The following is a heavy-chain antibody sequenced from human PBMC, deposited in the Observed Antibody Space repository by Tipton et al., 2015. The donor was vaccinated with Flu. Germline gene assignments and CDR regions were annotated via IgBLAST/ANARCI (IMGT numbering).Heavy chain of an antibody. CDR3: ARLSFYDVDLKNFYFED. Sequence: TLSLTCAVYGGSFSGYYWSWIRQPPGKGLEWIGEINHSGSTNYNPSLKSRVTISVDTSKNQFSLRVTSVTAADTAVYYCARLSFYDVDLKNFYFEDWGQGTLVTVSS. V-gene: IGHV4-34*01. CDR2: INHSGST. CDR1: GGSFSGYY. D-gene: IGHD3-10*02. J-gene: IGHJ4*02.